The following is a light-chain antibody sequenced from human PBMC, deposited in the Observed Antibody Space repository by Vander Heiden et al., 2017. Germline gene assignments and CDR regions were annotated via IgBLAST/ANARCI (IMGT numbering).Light chain of an antibody. Sequence: EIVFTQSPATLSLSPGERATLSCRASQSVSIYLAWYQQKPSQAPRVLIYDASNRATGIPARFSGSGSGTDFTLTISSLEPEDFAVYYCQQRSNWPWTFGQGTKVEIK. J-gene: IGKJ1*01. V-gene: IGKV3-11*01. CDR3: QQRSNWPWT. CDR2: DAS. CDR1: QSVSIY.